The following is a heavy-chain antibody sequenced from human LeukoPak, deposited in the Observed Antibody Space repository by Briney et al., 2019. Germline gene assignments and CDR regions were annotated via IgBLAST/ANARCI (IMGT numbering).Heavy chain of an antibody. CDR2: ISGDDGST. CDR1: GFTFDDYA. CDR3: AKDNSMSWYSSFAY. V-gene: IGHV3-43*02. Sequence: GGSLRLSCAASGFTFDDYAMHWVRKAPGTGLERVSLISGDDGSTYYANSLKGRFIISCVNTKNSLYLHMNSLRTEATASFYCAKDNSMSWYSSFAYCGQGTLVTVPA. J-gene: IGHJ4*01. D-gene: IGHD6-13*01.